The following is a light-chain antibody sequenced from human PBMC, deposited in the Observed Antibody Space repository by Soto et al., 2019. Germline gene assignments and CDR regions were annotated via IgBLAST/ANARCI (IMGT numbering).Light chain of an antibody. CDR3: CSYAGSSTYV. CDR1: SSDVGRYNL. CDR2: EGS. V-gene: IGLV2-23*01. Sequence: QSVLTQPRSVSGSPGQSVTVSCTGTSSDVGRYNLVSWYQQHPGKAPKLMIYEGSKRPSGVSNSFSGSKSGNTASLTISGLQAEDEADYYCCSYAGSSTYVFGTGTKVTVL. J-gene: IGLJ1*01.